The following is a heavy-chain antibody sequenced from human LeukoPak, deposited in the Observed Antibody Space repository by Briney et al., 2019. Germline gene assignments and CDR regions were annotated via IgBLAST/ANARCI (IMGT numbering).Heavy chain of an antibody. Sequence: ASVKVSCKASGYTFSDYYIHWVRQAPGQGLEWMGWINLNSGSTNYAQNFQGRVTMTRDTSISTAYMELSRLRSDDTAVYYCARSRLCSGGSCYFRCFDPWGQGTLVTVSS. J-gene: IGHJ5*02. CDR2: INLNSGST. V-gene: IGHV1-2*02. CDR3: ARSRLCSGGSCYFRCFDP. D-gene: IGHD2-15*01. CDR1: GYTFSDYY.